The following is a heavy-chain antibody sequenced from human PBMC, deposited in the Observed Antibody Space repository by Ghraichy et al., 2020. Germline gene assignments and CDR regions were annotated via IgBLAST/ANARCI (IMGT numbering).Heavy chain of an antibody. CDR2: ISATDGGT. Sequence: GGSLRLSCAASGDTFSSYGMAWVRQAPGRGLEWVSAISATDGGTSYADSVRGRFTISRDNSKNMLYLQMNSLRAEDTALYYCANWHSIDYWGQGTLVTVSS. V-gene: IGHV3-23*01. J-gene: IGHJ4*02. CDR3: ANWHSIDY. CDR1: GDTFSSYG.